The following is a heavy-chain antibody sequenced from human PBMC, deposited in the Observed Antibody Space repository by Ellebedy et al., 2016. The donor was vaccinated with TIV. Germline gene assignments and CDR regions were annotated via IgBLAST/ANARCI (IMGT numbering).Heavy chain of an antibody. CDR1: GFTFSSYA. D-gene: IGHD3-10*01. CDR2: ISDSGGST. Sequence: GESLKISCAASGFTFSSYAMSWVRQAPGKGLECVSGISDSGGSTYYAESVKGRFTISRGNSNNILYLQMNSLRAEDTAIYYCAKDEGYYSSGSYYDFDFWGQGTLVTVSS. J-gene: IGHJ4*02. CDR3: AKDEGYYSSGSYYDFDF. V-gene: IGHV3-23*01.